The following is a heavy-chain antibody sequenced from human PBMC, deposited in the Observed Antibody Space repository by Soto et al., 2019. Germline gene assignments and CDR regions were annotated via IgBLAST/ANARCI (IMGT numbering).Heavy chain of an antibody. CDR2: MNPNSGNT. J-gene: IGHJ3*02. D-gene: IGHD2-15*01. Sequence: GASVKVSCKASGYTFTSYDINWVRQATGQGLEWMGWMNPNSGNTGYAQKFQGRVTMTRNTSISTAYMELSSLGSEDTAVYYCARGFGPDIGYCSGGSCPGYAFDIWGQGTMVTVSS. CDR1: GYTFTSYD. CDR3: ARGFGPDIGYCSGGSCPGYAFDI. V-gene: IGHV1-8*01.